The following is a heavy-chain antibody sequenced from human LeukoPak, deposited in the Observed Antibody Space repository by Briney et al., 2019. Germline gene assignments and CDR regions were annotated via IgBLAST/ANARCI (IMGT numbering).Heavy chain of an antibody. CDR2: IYYSGST. J-gene: IGHJ5*02. CDR1: GGSISSYY. Sequence: PSETLSLTCTVSGGSISSYYWSWIRQPPGKGREWIGCIYYSGSTNYNPSLKRRVTMSVDTSKNQFSLKLSSVTAADTAVYYCGRDWGRGPPDWFDPWGQGTLVTVSS. CDR3: GRDWGRGPPDWFDP. D-gene: IGHD3-16*01. V-gene: IGHV4-59*12.